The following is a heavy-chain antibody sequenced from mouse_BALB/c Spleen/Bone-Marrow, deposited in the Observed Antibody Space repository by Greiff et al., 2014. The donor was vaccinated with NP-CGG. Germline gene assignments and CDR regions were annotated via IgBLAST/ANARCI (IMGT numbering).Heavy chain of an antibody. V-gene: IGHV5-6-3*01. CDR3: ARGYDYSSWFAY. CDR1: GFTFSNYG. D-gene: IGHD2-4*01. CDR2: VNVNGDRT. Sequence: EVQLQQSGGGLVQPGGSLKLSCAASGFTFSNYGMSWVRQTPDKRLEMIATVNVNGDRTYHPDGVKGRFTISRDNAKNTLSLQMSSLKSEDTAMYYCARGYDYSSWFAYWGQGTLATVSA. J-gene: IGHJ3*01.